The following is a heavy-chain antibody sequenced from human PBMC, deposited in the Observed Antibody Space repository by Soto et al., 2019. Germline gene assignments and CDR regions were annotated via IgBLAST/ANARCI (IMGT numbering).Heavy chain of an antibody. D-gene: IGHD3-3*01. V-gene: IGHV4-30-4*01. CDR2: IDYSGTP. CDR1: GISISSIDYY. Sequence: QLQLQESGPGLVKPSQTLSLTCTVSGISISSIDYYWTWIRQSPGKGLEWIGCIDYSGTPYYNPSLKIRVSISEDTSKNQFSLKLTSVAAADTAMYYCASFGVASMNWFDPWGQGTLVTVSS. J-gene: IGHJ5*02. CDR3: ASFGVASMNWFDP.